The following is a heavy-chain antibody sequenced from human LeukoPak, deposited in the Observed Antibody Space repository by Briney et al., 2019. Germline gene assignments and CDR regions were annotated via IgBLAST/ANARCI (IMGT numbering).Heavy chain of an antibody. D-gene: IGHD3-22*01. CDR3: ARAYYDSSGNFDY. V-gene: IGHV3-7*01. CDR1: GFSFSDHW. J-gene: IGHJ4*02. CDR2: IKKDGSEK. Sequence: GGSLRLSCAASGFSFSDHWMSWVRQTPGKGLEWVANIKKDGSEKSYVDSVKGRFTISRDNAKNLLYLQMNSLRAEDTAVYYCARAYYDSSGNFDYWGQGTLVTVSS.